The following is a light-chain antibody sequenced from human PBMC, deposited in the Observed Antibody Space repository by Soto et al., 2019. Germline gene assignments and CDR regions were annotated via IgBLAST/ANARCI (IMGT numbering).Light chain of an antibody. J-gene: IGKJ4*01. CDR3: QQYDNLPLT. CDR2: DAS. Sequence: DIQMTQSPSSLSASVGDRVTITCQASQDIRKYLSWYQQRIGKAPKLLIYDASNLKTGVPSRFSGSGSGTDFTFTISSLQPEDIATYYCQQYDNLPLTFGGGTKVEIK. V-gene: IGKV1-33*01. CDR1: QDIRKY.